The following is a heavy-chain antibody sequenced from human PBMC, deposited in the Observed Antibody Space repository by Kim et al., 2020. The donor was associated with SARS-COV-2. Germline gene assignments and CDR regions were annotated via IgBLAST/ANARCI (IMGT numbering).Heavy chain of an antibody. Sequence: SETLSLTCTVSGGSISSSSYYWGWIRQPPGKGLEWIGSIYYSGSTYYNPSLKSRVTISVDTSKNQFSLKLSSVTAADTAVYYCARHRATTVTTYPHFDYWGQGTRVTVSS. D-gene: IGHD4-17*01. V-gene: IGHV4-39*01. J-gene: IGHJ4*02. CDR1: GGSISSSSYY. CDR3: ARHRATTVTTYPHFDY. CDR2: IYYSGST.